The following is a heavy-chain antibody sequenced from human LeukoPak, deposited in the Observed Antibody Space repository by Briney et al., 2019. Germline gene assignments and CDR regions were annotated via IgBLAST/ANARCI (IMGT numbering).Heavy chain of an antibody. D-gene: IGHD1-26*01. CDR3: AADGELPDAFDI. J-gene: IGHJ3*02. CDR1: GYTFTSYY. V-gene: IGHV1-46*01. Sequence: ASVKVSCKASGYTFTSYYMHWVRQAPGQGLEWMGIINPSGGSTSYAQKFQERVTITRDMSTSTAYMELSSLRSEDTAVYYCAADGELPDAFDIWGQGTMVTVSS. CDR2: INPSGGST.